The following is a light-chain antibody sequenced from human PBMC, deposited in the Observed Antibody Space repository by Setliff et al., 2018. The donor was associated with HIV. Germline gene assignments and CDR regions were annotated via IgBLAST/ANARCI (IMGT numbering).Light chain of an antibody. CDR3: QVWDSSSDSYV. J-gene: IGLJ1*01. Sequence: SYALTQPPSVSVAPGKTARITCGGNKIGSKSVHWYQQKPGQAPVLVVYDDSDRPSGIPARISGSNSGNTATLTINRVEAGDEADYSCQVWDSSSDSYVFGTGTKVTVL. CDR2: DDS. V-gene: IGLV3-21*03. CDR1: KIGSKS.